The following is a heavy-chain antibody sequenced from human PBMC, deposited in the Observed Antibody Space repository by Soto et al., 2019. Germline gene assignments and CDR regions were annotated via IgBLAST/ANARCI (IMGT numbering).Heavy chain of an antibody. CDR1: GYTFTSYG. Sequence: ASVKVSCKAAGYTFTSYGISWVRQAPGQGLEWMGWISAYNGNTNYAQKLQGRVTMTTDTSTSTAYMELRSLRSDDTAGYYCERDPSAVPRNAPQNLDSGSWGQTDYYYGIDGSGRGT. CDR3: ERDPSAVPRNAPQNLDSGSWGQTDYYYGIDG. CDR2: ISAYNGNT. V-gene: IGHV1-18*01. D-gene: IGHD1-26*01. J-gene: IGHJ6*02.